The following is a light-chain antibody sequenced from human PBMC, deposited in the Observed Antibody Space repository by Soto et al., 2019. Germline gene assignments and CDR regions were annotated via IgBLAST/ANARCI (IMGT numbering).Light chain of an antibody. V-gene: IGKV1-27*01. J-gene: IGKJ1*01. CDR2: AST. CDR1: QDISNF. Sequence: MKQSPASLSACIGDRVTITCRASQDISNFLVWYQQKPGKVPKLLIYASTTLPSGVPSRFSGSGFGTDFTLTIRSLQPEDVATYYCQKYDSAPRTFGQGTMV. CDR3: QKYDSAPRT.